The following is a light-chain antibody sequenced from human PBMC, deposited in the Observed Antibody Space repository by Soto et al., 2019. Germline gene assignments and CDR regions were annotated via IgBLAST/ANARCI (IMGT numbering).Light chain of an antibody. Sequence: QSVLTQPPSASETPGQRVIISCSGSSSNIGSKYVYWYQQLPGTSPKLLISKNEQRHSGVPDRFSGSKSGTSASLAISGLRSEDEAHYCCAAWDAPLSGPNWVFGGGTKLTVL. CDR3: AAWDAPLSGPNWV. CDR1: SSNIGSKY. CDR2: KNE. J-gene: IGLJ3*02. V-gene: IGLV1-47*01.